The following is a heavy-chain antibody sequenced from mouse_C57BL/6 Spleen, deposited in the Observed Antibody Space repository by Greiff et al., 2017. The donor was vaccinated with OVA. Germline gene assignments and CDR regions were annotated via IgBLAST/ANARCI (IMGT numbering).Heavy chain of an antibody. CDR1: GYTFTDYN. CDR3: ASAYNSNYGAMDY. CDR2: INPNNGGT. J-gene: IGHJ4*01. Sequence: VQLKQSGPELVKPGASVKMSCKASGYTFTDYNMHWVKQSHGKSLEWIGYINPNNGGTSYNQKFKGKATLTVNKSSSTAYMELRSLTSKDSAVYYCASAYNSNYGAMDYWGQGTSVTVSS. V-gene: IGHV1-22*01. D-gene: IGHD2-5*01.